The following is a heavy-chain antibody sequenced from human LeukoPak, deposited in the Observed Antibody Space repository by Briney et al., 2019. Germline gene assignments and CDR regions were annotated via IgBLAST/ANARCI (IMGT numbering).Heavy chain of an antibody. V-gene: IGHV3-23*01. CDR3: AKRSDYRTFDY. Sequence: PGGSLGLSCAASGFTFSSYAMSWVRQAPGKGLEWVSHISGSGGSTYYADSVKGHLTISRDNSKNTLYLQMNSLRAEDTAVYYCAKRSDYRTFDYWGQGTLVTVSS. CDR1: GFTFSSYA. D-gene: IGHD4-11*01. J-gene: IGHJ4*02. CDR2: ISGSGGST.